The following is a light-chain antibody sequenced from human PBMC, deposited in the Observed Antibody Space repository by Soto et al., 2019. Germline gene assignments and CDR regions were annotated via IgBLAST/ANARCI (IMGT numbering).Light chain of an antibody. CDR1: QSVSSNY. Sequence: EIVLTQSPGTLSLSPGERATLSCRASQSVSSNYLAWYQQKPGQAPRLLIYGASSRATGIPDRFSGSGSGTDFTLTISRLESEDFAVYYCQQYESSPRTFGQGTKVEI. J-gene: IGKJ1*01. V-gene: IGKV3-20*01. CDR3: QQYESSPRT. CDR2: GAS.